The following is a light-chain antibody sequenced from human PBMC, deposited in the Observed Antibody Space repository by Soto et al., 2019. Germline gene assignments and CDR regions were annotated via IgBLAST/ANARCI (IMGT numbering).Light chain of an antibody. CDR2: DTS. J-gene: IGKJ4*01. V-gene: IGKV3-15*01. Sequence: VMTQTPAARSVSQVEGVILSCSASQGIGDTLAWYQHKPGQTPRLLIYDTSTRATGVQARFSGSRSGPEFTLNTTTLQYQDFAIYYCQPYNNWPLTLGGGTKV. CDR1: QGIGDT. CDR3: QPYNNWPLT.